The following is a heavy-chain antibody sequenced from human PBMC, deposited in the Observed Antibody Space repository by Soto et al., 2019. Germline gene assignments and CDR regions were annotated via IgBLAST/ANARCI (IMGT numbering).Heavy chain of an antibody. J-gene: IGHJ5*02. V-gene: IGHV4-39*01. D-gene: IGHD3-3*01. CDR2: IYYSGSI. CDR1: GGSISSSSYY. CDR3: ARHPYYDSGNWFDP. Sequence: SETLSLTCSVSGGSISSSSYYLGWIRQPPGKGLEWIGSIYYSGSIYYNPSLKSRVTISVDTSKNQFSLKLSSVTAADTAVYYCARHPYYDSGNWFDPWGQGTLVTVSS.